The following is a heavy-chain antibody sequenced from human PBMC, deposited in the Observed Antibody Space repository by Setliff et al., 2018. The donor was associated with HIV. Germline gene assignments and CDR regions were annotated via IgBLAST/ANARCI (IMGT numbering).Heavy chain of an antibody. Sequence: VASVKVSCKASGGTFGIYGISWVRQAPGQGLEWMGGTIPMFGTANYAQKFQGRVTITTDESTNTGYMELSSLRSEDTAVYYCARESACSSTSCPKVLDYWGQGTLVTVS. V-gene: IGHV1-69*05. CDR3: ARESACSSTSCPKVLDY. D-gene: IGHD2-2*01. J-gene: IGHJ4*02. CDR2: TIPMFGTA. CDR1: GGTFGIYG.